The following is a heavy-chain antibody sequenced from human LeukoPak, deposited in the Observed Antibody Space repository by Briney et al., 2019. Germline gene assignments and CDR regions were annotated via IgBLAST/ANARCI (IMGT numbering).Heavy chain of an antibody. CDR3: ARAEGITAEEGD. Sequence: GASVKVSCKASGYTFTSYYMHWVRHAPGHGLEWIGLIKPGGGDTIYAQKFQGRVTMTRDTSTSTVYLDLSSLRSEDAAVYYCARAEGITAEEGDWGQGTLVTVSS. CDR1: GYTFTSYY. CDR2: IKPGGGDT. D-gene: IGHD6-13*01. J-gene: IGHJ4*02. V-gene: IGHV1-46*01.